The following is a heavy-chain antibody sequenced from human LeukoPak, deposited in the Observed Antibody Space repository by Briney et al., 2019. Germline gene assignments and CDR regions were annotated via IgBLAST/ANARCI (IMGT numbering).Heavy chain of an antibody. CDR1: GFIYGNYW. Sequence: PGGSLRLSCVGSGFIYGNYWMHWVRHAPGTGLEWVASVMQDGREKHYVDSVKGRFTISRDNAKNSLYLQMNSLRADDTAVYYCVKDSPPRYSGSPPAYWGQGTLVNVSS. V-gene: IGHV3-7*03. CDR3: VKDSPPRYSGSPPAY. D-gene: IGHD1-26*01. J-gene: IGHJ4*02. CDR2: VMQDGREK.